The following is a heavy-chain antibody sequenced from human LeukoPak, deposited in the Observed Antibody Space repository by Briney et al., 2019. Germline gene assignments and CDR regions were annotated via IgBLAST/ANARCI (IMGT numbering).Heavy chain of an antibody. CDR2: IYPGDSDT. D-gene: IGHD1-20*01. J-gene: IGHJ4*02. CDR3: ASFSGITGPLDY. CDR1: GYSFTSYW. V-gene: IGHV5-51*01. Sequence: GESLKISCKGPGYSFTSYWIGWVRQMPGKGLGWMGIIYPGDSDTRYSPSFQGQATISADKSISSAYLQWSSLKASDTAMYYCASFSGITGPLDYWGQGTLVTVSS.